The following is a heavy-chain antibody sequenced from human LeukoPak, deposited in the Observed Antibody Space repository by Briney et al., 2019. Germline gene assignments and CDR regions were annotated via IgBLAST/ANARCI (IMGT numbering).Heavy chain of an antibody. V-gene: IGHV3-66*01. D-gene: IGHD6-19*01. CDR2: IYSGGST. CDR1: GFTVSSNY. J-gene: IGHJ4*02. CDR3: ARDLPAIAVAGTQY. Sequence: PGGSLRLSCAASGFTVSSNYMSWVRQAPGKGLEWVSVIYSGGSTYYADSVTGRFTISRDNSKNTLYLQMNSLRAEDTAVYYCARDLPAIAVAGTQYWGQGTLVTVSS.